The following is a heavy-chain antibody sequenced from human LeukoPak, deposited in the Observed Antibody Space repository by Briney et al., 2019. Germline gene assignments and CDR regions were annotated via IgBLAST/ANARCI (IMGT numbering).Heavy chain of an antibody. CDR1: GFTFSSYS. CDR3: AREGYDSSGFDY. CDR2: ISSSSSYI. V-gene: IGHV3-21*01. J-gene: IGHJ4*02. Sequence: GGSLGLSCAASGFTFSSYSMSWVRQAPGKGLEWVSSISSSSSYIYYADSVKGRFTISRDNAKNSLYLQMNSLRAEDTAVYYCAREGYDSSGFDYWGQGTLVTVSS. D-gene: IGHD3-22*01.